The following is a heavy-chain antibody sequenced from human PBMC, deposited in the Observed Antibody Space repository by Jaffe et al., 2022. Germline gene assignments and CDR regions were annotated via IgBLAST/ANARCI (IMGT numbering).Heavy chain of an antibody. CDR1: GFPFSSYW. V-gene: IGHV3-74*01. J-gene: IGHJ3*02. D-gene: IGHD6-13*01. CDR2: IDGDGSST. Sequence: EVQLVESGGGLVQPGGSLRLSCAASGFPFSSYWMHWVRQAPGKGLVWVSRIDGDGSSTSYADSVKGRFTISRDNAKNTLNLQMNSLRAEDTAVYYCARVIAATGTPRRAFDIWGQGTLVTVSS. CDR3: ARVIAATGTPRRAFDI.